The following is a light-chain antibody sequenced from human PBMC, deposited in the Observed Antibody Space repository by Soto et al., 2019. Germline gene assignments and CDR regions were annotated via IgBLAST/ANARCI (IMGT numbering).Light chain of an antibody. J-gene: IGKJ2*01. V-gene: IGKV2-30*01. CDR2: KVS. CDR3: MQGTHWPPYT. CDR1: QSLVYSNGNTY. Sequence: DVVLTQSPLSLPVTLGQPASISCRSSQSLVYSNGNTYLNWLQQRPDQSPRRLISKVSDRDSGVPERFNGSGSGSDFTLKISRVEAEDVGVYSSMQGTHWPPYTFGQGTKLELK.